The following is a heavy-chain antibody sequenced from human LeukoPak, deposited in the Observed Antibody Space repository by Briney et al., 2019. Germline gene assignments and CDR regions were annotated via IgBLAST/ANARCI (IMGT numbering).Heavy chain of an antibody. V-gene: IGHV3-66*01. CDR1: GFTVSSNC. D-gene: IGHD2-2*01. Sequence: HPGGSLRLSCAASGFTVSSNCMNWVRQAPGKGLEWVSVIYSGGNTYYADSVKGRFTISRDNSKNTLYLQMNSLRAEDTAVYYCARAYCTSTTCLLGFDIWGQGTLVTVSS. CDR3: ARAYCTSTTCLLGFDI. CDR2: IYSGGNT. J-gene: IGHJ3*02.